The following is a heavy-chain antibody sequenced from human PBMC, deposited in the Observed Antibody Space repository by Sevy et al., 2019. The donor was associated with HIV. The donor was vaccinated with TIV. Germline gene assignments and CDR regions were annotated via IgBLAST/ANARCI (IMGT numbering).Heavy chain of an antibody. CDR3: ARLRANPYYHSSSHPFDY. J-gene: IGHJ4*02. V-gene: IGHV5-51*01. CDR2: IWPGDSDT. CDR1: GYSFTSNW. D-gene: IGHD3-22*01. Sequence: GESLKISCKGSGYSFTSNWIGWVRQMPGKGLEWMGVIWPGDSDTKYSPSFEGQVTISAGRSIDTAFLQWSSLSDSDTAMYYCARLRANPYYHSSSHPFDYWGQGTLVTVSS.